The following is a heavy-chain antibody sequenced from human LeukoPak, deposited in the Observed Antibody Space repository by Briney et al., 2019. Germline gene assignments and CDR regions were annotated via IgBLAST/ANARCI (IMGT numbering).Heavy chain of an antibody. CDR2: IRSKADNYAT. J-gene: IGHJ4*02. V-gene: IGHV3-73*01. D-gene: IGHD5-24*01. Sequence: PGGSLRLSCAASGFTFSGSPILWVRQAPGKGLEWVGRIRSKADNYATAYAASVQGRCTISRDDSKNTAYLQLNSLKIEDTAVYYCTQFNYWGQEALVTVSS. CDR3: TQFNY. CDR1: GFTFSGSP.